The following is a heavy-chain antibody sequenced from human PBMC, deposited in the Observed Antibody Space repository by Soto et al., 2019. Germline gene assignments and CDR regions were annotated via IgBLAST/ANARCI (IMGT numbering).Heavy chain of an antibody. Sequence: QVQLVQSGAEVKKPGSSVKVSCKASGGTFSSYTISWVRQAPGQGLEWMGRIIPILGIANYAQKFQGRVTITADKSTSTAYMELSSLRSEDTVVYYCASLMSSGYYYGMDVWGQGTTVTVSS. D-gene: IGHD3-10*01. CDR3: ASLMSSGYYYGMDV. V-gene: IGHV1-69*02. CDR1: GGTFSSYT. J-gene: IGHJ6*02. CDR2: IIPILGIA.